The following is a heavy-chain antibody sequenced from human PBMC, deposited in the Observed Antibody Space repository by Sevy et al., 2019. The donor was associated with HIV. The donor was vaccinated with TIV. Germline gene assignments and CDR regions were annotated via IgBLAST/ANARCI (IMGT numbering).Heavy chain of an antibody. D-gene: IGHD4-4*01. V-gene: IGHV3-33*01. Sequence: GGSLRLSCAASGFTFNFHGMHWVRQAPGKGLEWVAFIWHDGSNKYMADSVKGRFTISRDNSKNTLFLQMNSLTVEDTAVEYCASETDNSAGGLDPWGQGTLVTVSS. CDR1: GFTFNFHG. J-gene: IGHJ5*02. CDR3: ASETDNSAGGLDP. CDR2: IWHDGSNK.